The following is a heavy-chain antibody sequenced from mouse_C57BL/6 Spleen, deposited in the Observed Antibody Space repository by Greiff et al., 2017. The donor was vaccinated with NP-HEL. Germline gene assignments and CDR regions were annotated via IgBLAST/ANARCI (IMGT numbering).Heavy chain of an antibody. V-gene: IGHV1-81*01. J-gene: IGHJ2*01. Sequence: VKLMESGAELARPGASVKLSCKASGYTFTSYGISWVKQRTGQGLEWIGEIYPRSGNTYYNEKFKGKATLTADKSSSTAYMELRSLTSEDSAVYFCARSDYYGSSPYYWGQGTTLTVSS. CDR2: IYPRSGNT. CDR1: GYTFTSYG. CDR3: ARSDYYGSSPYY. D-gene: IGHD1-1*01.